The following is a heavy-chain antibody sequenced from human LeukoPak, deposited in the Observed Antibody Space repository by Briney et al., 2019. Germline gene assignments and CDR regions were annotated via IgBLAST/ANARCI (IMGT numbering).Heavy chain of an antibody. D-gene: IGHD1-26*01. CDR2: IRESGVTT. J-gene: IGHJ4*02. Sequence: GGSLRLSCVASGFTFSNYAMNWVRQAPGTGLEWVSAIRESGVTTYYTDSVKGRFTISRDNSKNTLYLQVNSLRAEDTAVYYCAKGGRGTYSGPFDYWGQGTLVTVSS. CDR1: GFTFSNYA. V-gene: IGHV3-23*01. CDR3: AKGGRGTYSGPFDY.